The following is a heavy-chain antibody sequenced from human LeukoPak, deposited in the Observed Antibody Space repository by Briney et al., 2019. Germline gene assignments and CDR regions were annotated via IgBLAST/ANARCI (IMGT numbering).Heavy chain of an antibody. V-gene: IGHV3-23*01. D-gene: IGHD3-10*01. CDR3: AKGYYGSGSYGWFDY. Sequence: PGGSLRLSCAASGFTFSSSAMSWVRQAPGKGLEWVSTISGSGDRTYYADSVKGRFTISRDNSKNTLFLHMNSLIAEDTAVYSCAKGYYGSGSYGWFDYWGQGTLVTVSS. J-gene: IGHJ4*02. CDR1: GFTFSSSA. CDR2: ISGSGDRT.